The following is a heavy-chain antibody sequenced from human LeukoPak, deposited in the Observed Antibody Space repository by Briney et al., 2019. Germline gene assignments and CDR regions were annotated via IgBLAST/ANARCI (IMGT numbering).Heavy chain of an antibody. V-gene: IGHV4-59*01. CDR1: GGSISSYY. CDR2: IYYSGST. Sequence: SSETLSLTCTVSGGSISSYYWSWIRQPPGKGLEWIGYIYYSGSTNYNPSLKSRVTISVDTSKNQFSLKLSSVTAADTAVYYCARDRIVGAKRWFDPWGQGTLVTVSS. D-gene: IGHD1-26*01. J-gene: IGHJ5*02. CDR3: ARDRIVGAKRWFDP.